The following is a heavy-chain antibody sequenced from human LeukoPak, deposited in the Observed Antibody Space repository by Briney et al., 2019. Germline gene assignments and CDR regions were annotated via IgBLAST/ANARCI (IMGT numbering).Heavy chain of an antibody. Sequence: GGSLRLSCAASGFTFSDHYMDWLRQAPGKGLEWVGRTRNKANNHTTESAASVKGRFTISRDDSKNSLYLQMNSLKIEDTAVYYCARSSYGAFDYWGPRTLVTVSS. CDR2: TRNKANNHTT. CDR3: ARSSYGAFDY. V-gene: IGHV3-72*01. D-gene: IGHD4-17*01. J-gene: IGHJ4*02. CDR1: GFTFSDHY.